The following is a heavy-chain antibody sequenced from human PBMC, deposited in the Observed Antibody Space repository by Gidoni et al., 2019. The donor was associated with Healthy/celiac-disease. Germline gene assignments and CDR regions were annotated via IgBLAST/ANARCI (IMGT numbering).Heavy chain of an antibody. D-gene: IGHD6-6*01. CDR1: GFTFRSYS. J-gene: IGHJ6*02. CDR3: ARDSSESNYYYYGMDV. CDR2: ISSSSSYI. Sequence: EVQLVESGGGLVKPGGSLRLSCAASGFTFRSYSMNWVRQAPGKGLEWVSSISSSSSYIYYADSVKGRFTISRDNAKNSLYLQMNSLRAEDTAVYYCARDSSESNYYYYGMDVWGQGTTVTVSS. V-gene: IGHV3-21*01.